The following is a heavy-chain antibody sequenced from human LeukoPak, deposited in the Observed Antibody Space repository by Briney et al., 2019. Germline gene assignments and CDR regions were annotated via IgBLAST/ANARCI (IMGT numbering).Heavy chain of an antibody. CDR2: ISYDGSNK. Sequence: GSLRLSCAASGFTFSGYAMHWVRQAPGKGLEWVAVISYDGSNKYYADSVKGRFTISRDNSKNTLYLQMNSLRAEDTAVYYCARGHYYDSSGSNPGYWGQGTLVTVSS. V-gene: IGHV3-30-3*01. CDR1: GFTFSGYA. CDR3: ARGHYYDSSGSNPGY. J-gene: IGHJ4*02. D-gene: IGHD3-22*01.